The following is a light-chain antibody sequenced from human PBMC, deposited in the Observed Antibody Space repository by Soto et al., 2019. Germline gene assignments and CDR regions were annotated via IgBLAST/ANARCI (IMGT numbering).Light chain of an antibody. V-gene: IGKV1-5*03. Sequence: DIQMTQSPSTLSASVGDRVTITCRASQSISTWLAWYQQRAGKAPKLLIYKASNLESGVPSRFSGSGSGTDFTLTISSLQPDDSATYYCQQYNSYSWAFGQGTKVEIK. CDR1: QSISTW. J-gene: IGKJ1*01. CDR2: KAS. CDR3: QQYNSYSWA.